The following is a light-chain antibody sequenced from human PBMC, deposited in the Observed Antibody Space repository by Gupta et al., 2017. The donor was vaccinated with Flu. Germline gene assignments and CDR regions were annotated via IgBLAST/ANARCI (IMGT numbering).Light chain of an antibody. V-gene: IGKV3-11*01. J-gene: IGKJ2*01. CDR2: DAS. CDR3: QHRSNLPLT. Sequence: EIVLTQPPAPLSLSPWERATLSCRASQSVHRSLAWYQQKPGQAPSLLLYDASHMATGLSARFSGSGYGTDFTLTISSREPEDFAIYYCQHRSNLPLTFGQGTKLEIK. CDR1: QSVHRS.